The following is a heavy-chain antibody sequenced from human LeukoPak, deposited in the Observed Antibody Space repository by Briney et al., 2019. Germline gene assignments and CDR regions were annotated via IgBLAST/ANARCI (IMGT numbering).Heavy chain of an antibody. J-gene: IGHJ4*02. CDR2: ISYDGRDN. CDR3: AKSLYDESGWYYFDY. CDR1: GFTFSNYG. D-gene: IGHD6-19*01. V-gene: IGHV3-30*18. Sequence: RSLRLSCAASGFTFSNYGMHWVRQAPGKGLEWLAVISYDGRDNYCADSVKGRFSISGDNPKNILNLQMNSLRVEDTAVYYCAKSLYDESGWYYFDYWGQGTLVTVSS.